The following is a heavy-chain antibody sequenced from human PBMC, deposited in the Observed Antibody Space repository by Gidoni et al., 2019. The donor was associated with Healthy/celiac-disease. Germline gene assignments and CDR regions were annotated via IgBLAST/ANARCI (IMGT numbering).Heavy chain of an antibody. CDR1: GFIFTDYW. CDR2: IYPGDFDT. CDR3: ARPGDGGYDDAFDL. D-gene: IGHD5-12*01. V-gene: IGHV5-51*01. Sequence: EVQLVQSGAEVKKPGESLKISCKGSGFIFTDYWIIYPGDFDTRYSPSFQGQGTISADKSIRTAYLQWGSLKASDTAMYYCARPGDGGYDDAFDLWGQGTMVTVSS. J-gene: IGHJ3*01.